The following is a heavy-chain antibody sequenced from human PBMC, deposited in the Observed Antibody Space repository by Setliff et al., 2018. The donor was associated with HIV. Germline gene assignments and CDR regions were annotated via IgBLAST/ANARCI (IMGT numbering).Heavy chain of an antibody. CDR1: GFTFSSYG. D-gene: IGHD4-4*01. CDR2: IGGSGTTK. V-gene: IGHV3-33*01. CDR3: ASDAPLYSNYVGYSDY. Sequence: GGSLRLSCTASGFTFSSYGMHWVRQPPGKGLEWVAFIGGSGTTKYYADSVKGRFTISRDNSKNTVCLQMNSLRAEDTAVYYCASDAPLYSNYVGYSDYWGQGTLVTVSS. J-gene: IGHJ4*02.